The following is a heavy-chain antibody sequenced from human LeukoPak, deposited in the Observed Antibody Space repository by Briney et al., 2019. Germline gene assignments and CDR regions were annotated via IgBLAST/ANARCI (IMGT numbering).Heavy chain of an antibody. CDR1: GFTFSSYW. D-gene: IGHD3-10*01. J-gene: IGHJ4*02. Sequence: QPGGSLRLSCAASGFTFSSYWMTWVRQVPGKGLEWVSNINRDGSVIHYMDSVKGRFTISRDNAKNSLYLQMNSLRAEDTAVYYCATSGAYGSGSYYNFVYWGQGTLVTVSS. V-gene: IGHV3-7*01. CDR3: ATSGAYGSGSYYNFVY. CDR2: INRDGSVI.